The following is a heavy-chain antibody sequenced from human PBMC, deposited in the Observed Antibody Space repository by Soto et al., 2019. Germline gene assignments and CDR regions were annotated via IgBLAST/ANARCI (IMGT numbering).Heavy chain of an antibody. V-gene: IGHV1-69*06. J-gene: IGHJ4*02. CDR2: IIPIFGTA. CDR3: ARGSSSAHYFDY. Sequence: SVKVSCKASGGTFSSYAISWVRQAPGQGLEWMGGIIPIFGTANYAQKFQGRVTITADKSTSTAYMELSSLRSEDTAVYYCARGSSSAHYFDYWGQGTLVTVSS. CDR1: GGTFSSYA. D-gene: IGHD3-3*01.